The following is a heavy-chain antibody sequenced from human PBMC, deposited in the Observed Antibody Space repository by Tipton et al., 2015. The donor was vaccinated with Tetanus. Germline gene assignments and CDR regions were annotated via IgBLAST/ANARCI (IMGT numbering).Heavy chain of an antibody. J-gene: IGHJ4*02. V-gene: IGHV3-74*01. CDR3: ARDIDVPGTTLYFDY. CDR2: IDVDGTNF. D-gene: IGHD1-1*01. Sequence: GSLRLSCEASGFTFSSYWMHWVRQAPGKGLVWVSRIDVDGTNFKFADFVRGRFIVSRDNARSTLYLQMNGLRVDDTAVYYCARDIDVPGTTLYFDYWGQGTLVTVSS. CDR1: GFTFSSYW.